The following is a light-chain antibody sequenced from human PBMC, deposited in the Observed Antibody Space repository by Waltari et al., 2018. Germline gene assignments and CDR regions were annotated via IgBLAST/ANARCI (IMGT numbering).Light chain of an antibody. J-gene: IGLJ3*02. CDR2: LVS. CDR1: NIGGRS. CDR3: HVWDGKTVM. V-gene: IGLV3-21*02. Sequence: SSVLTQAPSVSVAPGQPATVTCGGDNIGGRSVHWYQQRPGRAPVLVVYLVSDRPAGIPDRFSGSKSGNAATLTISRVEAGDEADYYCHVWDGKTVMFGGGTKLTVL.